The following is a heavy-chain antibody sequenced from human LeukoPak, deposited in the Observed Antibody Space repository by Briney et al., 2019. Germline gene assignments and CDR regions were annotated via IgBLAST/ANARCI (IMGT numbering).Heavy chain of an antibody. Sequence: GGSLRLSCAASGFTFSDYYMSWIRQAPGKGLEWVSYISSSGSTIYYADSVKGRFTISRDNAKNSLYLQMNSLRAEDTAVYYCASGVYDSSGYPIYYYYGMDVWGQGTTVTVS. D-gene: IGHD3-22*01. V-gene: IGHV3-11*01. CDR1: GFTFSDYY. CDR2: ISSSGSTI. CDR3: ASGVYDSSGYPIYYYYGMDV. J-gene: IGHJ6*02.